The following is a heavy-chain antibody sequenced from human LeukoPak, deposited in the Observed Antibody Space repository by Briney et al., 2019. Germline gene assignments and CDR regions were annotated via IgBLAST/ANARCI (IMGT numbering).Heavy chain of an antibody. CDR2: IYYSGRA. V-gene: IGHV4-39*01. D-gene: IGHD3-22*01. J-gene: IGHJ1*01. CDR3: SVRRYYFDNSGYYHAEYFQH. Sequence: SETLSLTCTVPGGSISSTSYYWGWIRQPPGKGLEWIGSIYYSGRAYYNPSLRNRATISVDTSKNQFSLKLYSVTAADTAVYYCSVRRYYFDNSGYYHAEYFQHWGQGTLVTVSS. CDR1: GGSISSTSYY.